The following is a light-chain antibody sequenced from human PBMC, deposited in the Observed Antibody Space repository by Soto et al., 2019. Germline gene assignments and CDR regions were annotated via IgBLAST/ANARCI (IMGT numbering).Light chain of an antibody. J-gene: IGKJ5*01. CDR1: QSVSNNY. CDR3: HQYSSSPPT. V-gene: IGKV3-20*01. Sequence: EIVLTQSPGTLSLSPGERVTLSCRASQSVSNNYLAWYQQKPGQAPRLLIYGASSRATGLPDRFRGSGSGTDSTLAITRLEPEDFAVYSCHQYSSSPPTFGQGTRLEIK. CDR2: GAS.